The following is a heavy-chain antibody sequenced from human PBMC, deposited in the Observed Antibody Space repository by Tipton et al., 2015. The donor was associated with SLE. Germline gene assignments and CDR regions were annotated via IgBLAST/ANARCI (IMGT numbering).Heavy chain of an antibody. D-gene: IGHD6-19*01. CDR2: AYPGDSDT. CDR3: ARHGTGNGWDLDY. CDR1: GYSFAGHW. J-gene: IGHJ4*02. V-gene: IGHV5-51*01. Sequence: VQLVQSGAEVKKPGESLKISCKGSGYSFAGHWIGWVRQMPGKGLEWMGFAYPGDSDTRYSPPFQGQVTIPADKSITTAYLQWRSLKASDTAMYFCARHGTGNGWDLDYWGQGTLVTVSS.